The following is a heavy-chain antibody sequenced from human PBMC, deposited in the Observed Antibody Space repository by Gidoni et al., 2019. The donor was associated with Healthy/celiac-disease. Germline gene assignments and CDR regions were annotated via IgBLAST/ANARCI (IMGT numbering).Heavy chain of an antibody. J-gene: IGHJ4*02. CDR3: ARGGGGYEPYDY. D-gene: IGHD1-26*01. V-gene: IGHV1-69*01. CDR1: GRTFSSYA. CDR2: IIPIFGTA. Sequence: VQLVQSGAEVKKPGSSVKVSCKASGRTFSSYAIGWVRQAPGQGFEWVGGIIPIFGTANYAQKFQGRVTITADESTSTAYMELSSLRSEDTAVYYCARGGGGYEPYDYWGQGTLVTVSS.